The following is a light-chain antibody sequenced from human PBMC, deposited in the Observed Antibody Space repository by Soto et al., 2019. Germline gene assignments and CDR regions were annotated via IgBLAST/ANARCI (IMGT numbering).Light chain of an antibody. J-gene: IGLJ1*01. CDR1: SSNLGDNT. CDR3: AAWDASLDGYV. CDR2: SYD. Sequence: QSVLTQPPSASGTPGQRVTISCSTSSSNLGDNTVNWYQQVPGAAPKLLIYSYDQRPSGVPDRFSGSKSGTSASLAISGLQSEAEADYYCAAWDASLDGYVFGTGTKLTVL. V-gene: IGLV1-44*01.